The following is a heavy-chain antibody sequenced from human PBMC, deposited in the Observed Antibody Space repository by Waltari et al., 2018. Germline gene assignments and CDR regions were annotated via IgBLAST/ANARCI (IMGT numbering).Heavy chain of an antibody. Sequence: QVQLQESGPGLVKPSATLSLTCTVSGGSISLSYWSWIRQPPGKGREWIGHVFSSGSTNYNTYLKSRVTIAVDTSKNQFSRRLSSVTAADTAVYYCARGTLYNNGWWDFWGQGTLVPVSS. CDR3: ARGTLYNNGWWDF. CDR1: GGSISLSY. D-gene: IGHD6-19*01. CDR2: VFSSGST. V-gene: IGHV4-59*01. J-gene: IGHJ4*02.